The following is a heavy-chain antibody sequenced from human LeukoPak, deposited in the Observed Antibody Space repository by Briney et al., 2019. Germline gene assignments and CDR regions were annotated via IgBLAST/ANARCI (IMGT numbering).Heavy chain of an antibody. V-gene: IGHV3-20*04. D-gene: IGHD6-19*01. CDR2: ITWNGGST. CDR3: TRGHGSSGRRTDPFDI. CDR1: GFTFDDYG. Sequence: GGSLRLSCAASGFTFDDYGMSWVRQDPGKGLEWVCGITWNGGSTTYADSVKGRFTISRDNAKNSLYLQMNSLRAEDTALYFCTRGHGSSGRRTDPFDIWGQGTMVTVSS. J-gene: IGHJ3*02.